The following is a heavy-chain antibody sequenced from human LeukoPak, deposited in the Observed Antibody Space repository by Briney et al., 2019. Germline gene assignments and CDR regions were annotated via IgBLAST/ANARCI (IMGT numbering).Heavy chain of an antibody. CDR2: IYPGDSDT. CDR3: ARLGHCSSTSCYTGFDY. Sequence: GESLKISCKGSGYSFTNYWIGWVRQMPGKGLEWMGIIYPGDSDTRYSPSFQGQVTISADKSISTAYLQWSSLKASDTAMYYCARLGHCSSTSCYTGFDYWGQGTLVTVSS. V-gene: IGHV5-51*01. CDR1: GYSFTNYW. D-gene: IGHD2-2*02. J-gene: IGHJ4*02.